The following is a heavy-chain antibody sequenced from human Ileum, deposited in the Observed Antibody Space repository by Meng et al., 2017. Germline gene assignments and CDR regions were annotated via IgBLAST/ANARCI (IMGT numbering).Heavy chain of an antibody. J-gene: IGHJ4*02. CDR1: SGSFTNNNYY. V-gene: IGHV4-39*01. CDR3: ARRTGEVDLLDY. D-gene: IGHD7-27*01. CDR2: IYYGGST. Sequence: LRLQESGPGLVKPSETLSLTCSVSSGSFTNNNYYWVWIRRPPGKGLEWIGSIYYGGSTYYNPSLKSRVTISVDTSTNQFSLKLISVTAADTAVYYCARRTGEVDLLDYWGQGTLVTVSS.